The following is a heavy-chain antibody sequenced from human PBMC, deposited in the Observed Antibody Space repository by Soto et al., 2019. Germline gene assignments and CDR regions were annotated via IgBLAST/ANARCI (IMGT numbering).Heavy chain of an antibody. CDR3: ASRRVSMVRGVKDFYYYGMEC. D-gene: IGHD3-10*01. J-gene: IGHJ6*04. V-gene: IGHV1-69*13. Sequence: SVKVSCKASGGTFSSYAISWVRQAPGQGLEWMGGIIPIFGTANYAQKFQGRVTITADESTSTAYMELSSLRSEDTAVYYCASRRVSMVRGVKDFYYYGMECWGKGTTVTVSS. CDR2: IIPIFGTA. CDR1: GGTFSSYA.